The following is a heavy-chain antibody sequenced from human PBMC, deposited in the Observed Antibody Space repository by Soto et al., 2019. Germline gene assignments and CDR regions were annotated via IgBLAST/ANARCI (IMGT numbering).Heavy chain of an antibody. CDR3: ARLRGGTRIDY. J-gene: IGHJ4*02. CDR1: GFTFSSYW. V-gene: IGHV3-74*01. CDR2: INSDGSST. Sequence: EVQLVESGGGLVQPGESLRLSCAASGFTFSSYWMNWVRQAPGKGLVWVSRINSDGSSTSYADSMKGRFTISRDNAKNTLYLKMNSLSAEDTAVYYCARLRGGTRIDYWGQGTLVTVSS.